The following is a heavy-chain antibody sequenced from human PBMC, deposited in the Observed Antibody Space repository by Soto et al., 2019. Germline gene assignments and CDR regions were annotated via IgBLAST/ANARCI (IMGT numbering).Heavy chain of an antibody. J-gene: IGHJ5*02. CDR1: GYTFTSYG. V-gene: IGHV1-18*01. CDR3: ARAGYCSGGSCLNWFDP. D-gene: IGHD2-15*01. Sequence: ASVKVSCKASGYTFTSYGISWVRQAPGQGLEWMGWISAYNGNTNYAQKLQGRVTMTTDTSTSTAYMELRSLRSDDTAVYYCARAGYCSGGSCLNWFDPWGQGTLVTVSS. CDR2: ISAYNGNT.